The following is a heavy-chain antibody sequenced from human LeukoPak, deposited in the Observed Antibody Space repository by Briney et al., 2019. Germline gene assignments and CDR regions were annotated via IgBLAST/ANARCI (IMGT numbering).Heavy chain of an antibody. CDR2: ISSSSSYI. D-gene: IGHD2-2*01. CDR3: ARGVVVPAAPGPWFDP. CDR1: GFTFSSYS. Sequence: PGGSLRLSCAASGFTFSSYSMNWVRQAPGKGLEWVSSISSSSSYIYYADSAKGRFTISRDNAKNSLYLQMNSLRAEDTAVYYCARGVVVPAAPGPWFDPWGQGTLVTVSS. J-gene: IGHJ5*02. V-gene: IGHV3-21*01.